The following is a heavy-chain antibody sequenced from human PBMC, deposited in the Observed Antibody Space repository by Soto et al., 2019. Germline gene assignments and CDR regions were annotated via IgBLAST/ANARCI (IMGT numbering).Heavy chain of an antibody. Sequence: PSETLSLTCAVSGGSISSGGYSWSWIRQPPGKGLEWIGYIYHSGSTYYNPSLKSRVTISVDRSKNQFSLKLSSVTAADMAVYYCAREGSYGDLNYWGQGTLVTVSS. CDR3: AREGSYGDLNY. CDR2: IYHSGST. J-gene: IGHJ4*02. D-gene: IGHD4-17*01. V-gene: IGHV4-30-2*01. CDR1: GGSISSGGYS.